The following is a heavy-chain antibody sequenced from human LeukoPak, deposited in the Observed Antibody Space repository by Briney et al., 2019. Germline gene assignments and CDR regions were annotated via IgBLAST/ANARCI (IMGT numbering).Heavy chain of an antibody. Sequence: SGPTLMKPTQTLTLTCTFSGFSLTTSGVGVGWIRQPPGKALEWLALIYWDDDKRYSPSLKSRVTITKDTAKNHVVLTMTNMDPVDTATYYCSRTRRGQIGWTNDYWGQGTLVTVSS. CDR3: SRTRRGQIGWTNDY. CDR1: GFSLTTSGVG. V-gene: IGHV2-5*02. J-gene: IGHJ4*02. CDR2: IYWDDDK. D-gene: IGHD6-19*01.